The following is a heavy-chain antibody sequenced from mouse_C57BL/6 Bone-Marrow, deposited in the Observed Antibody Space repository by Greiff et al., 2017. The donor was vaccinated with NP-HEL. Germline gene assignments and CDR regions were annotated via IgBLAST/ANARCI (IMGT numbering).Heavy chain of an antibody. J-gene: IGHJ2*01. Sequence: EVQLVESGPGLVKPSQSLSLTCSVTGYSITSGYYWNWIRQFPGNKLEWMGYISYDGSNNYNPSLKNRISITRDTSKNQFFLKLNSVTTEDTATYYCARVADGYYSFDYWGQGTTLTVSS. V-gene: IGHV3-6*01. CDR2: ISYDGSN. D-gene: IGHD2-3*01. CDR3: ARVADGYYSFDY. CDR1: GYSITSGYY.